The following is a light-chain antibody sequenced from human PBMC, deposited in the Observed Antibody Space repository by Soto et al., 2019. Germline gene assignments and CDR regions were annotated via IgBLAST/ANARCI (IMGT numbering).Light chain of an antibody. Sequence: DFQLTQSPSFLSASVGDRVTITCRASQDISNFLAWYQQKPGKAPKFLISAASTLQSGVPSTFSASGSGTEFTLTISSLQPEDFATYYCQRLNTYPFTVGPGTTVDLK. CDR1: QDISNF. CDR2: AAS. V-gene: IGKV1-9*01. CDR3: QRLNTYPFT. J-gene: IGKJ3*01.